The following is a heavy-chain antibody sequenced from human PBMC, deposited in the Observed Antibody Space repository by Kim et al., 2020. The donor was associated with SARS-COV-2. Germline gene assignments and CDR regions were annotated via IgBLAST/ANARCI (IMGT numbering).Heavy chain of an antibody. V-gene: IGHV4-34*01. Sequence: SETLSLTCAVYGGPFSGYYWSWIRQPPGKGLEWIGEINHSGSTNYNPSLKSRVTISVDTSKNQFSLKLSSVTAADTAVYYCARGLRGYSYGYKVWGQGTLVTVS. J-gene: IGHJ1*01. CDR2: INHSGST. CDR1: GGPFSGYY. CDR3: ARGLRGYSYGYKV. D-gene: IGHD5-18*01.